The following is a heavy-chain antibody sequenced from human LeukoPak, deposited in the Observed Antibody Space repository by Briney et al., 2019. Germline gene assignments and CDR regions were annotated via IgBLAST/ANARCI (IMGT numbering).Heavy chain of an antibody. CDR2: ISGSGGST. Sequence: GGSLRLSCAASGFTFSSYPMSWVRQAPGKGLEWVSAISGSGGSTYYADSVKGRFTISRDNSYNMVSLQMNSLRDEDTGVYYCAKGLRTGVGPYMGYHYYMDVWGKGTTVTVSS. J-gene: IGHJ6*03. CDR3: AKGLRTGVGPYMGYHYYMDV. D-gene: IGHD3-16*01. CDR1: GFTFSSYP. V-gene: IGHV3-23*01.